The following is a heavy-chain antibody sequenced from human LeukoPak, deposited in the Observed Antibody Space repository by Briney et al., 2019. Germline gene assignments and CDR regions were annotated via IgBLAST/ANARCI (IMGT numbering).Heavy chain of an antibody. Sequence: SGGSLRLSCAASGFTFSDYYMSWIRQAPGKGLEWVSYISSSSSYTNYADSVKGRFTISRDNAKNSLYLQMNSLRAEDTAVYYCARDRRILWFGEDETGPNWFDPWGQGTLVTVSS. CDR2: ISSSSSYT. D-gene: IGHD3-10*01. CDR3: ARDRRILWFGEDETGPNWFDP. CDR1: GFTFSDYY. V-gene: IGHV3-11*06. J-gene: IGHJ5*02.